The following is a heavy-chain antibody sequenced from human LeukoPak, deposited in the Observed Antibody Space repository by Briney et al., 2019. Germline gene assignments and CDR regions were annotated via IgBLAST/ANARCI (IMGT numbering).Heavy chain of an antibody. CDR2: ISSSSSYI. Sequence: GGSLRLSCAASGFTFSSYSMNWVRQAPGKGLEWVSSISSSSSYIYYADSVKGRFTISRDSAKNSLYLQMNSLRAEDTAAYYCARSHPDAFDIWGQGTKVTVSS. CDR1: GFTFSSYS. CDR3: ARSHPDAFDI. J-gene: IGHJ3*02. V-gene: IGHV3-21*01.